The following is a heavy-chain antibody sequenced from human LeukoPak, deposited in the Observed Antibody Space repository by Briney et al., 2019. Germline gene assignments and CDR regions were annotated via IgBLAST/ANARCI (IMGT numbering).Heavy chain of an antibody. D-gene: IGHD2-2*01. CDR1: EFTFSSYA. Sequence: GGSLRLSCAASEFTFSSYAMSWVRQAPGKGLEWVSAISGSGGSTYYADSVKGRFTISRDNSKNTLYLQMNSLRAEDTAVYYCAKRYQLLSLFDYWGQGTLVTVSS. V-gene: IGHV3-23*01. CDR2: ISGSGGST. CDR3: AKRYQLLSLFDY. J-gene: IGHJ4*02.